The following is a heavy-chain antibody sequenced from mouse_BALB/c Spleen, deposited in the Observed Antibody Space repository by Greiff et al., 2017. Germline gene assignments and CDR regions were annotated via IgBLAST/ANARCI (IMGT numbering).Heavy chain of an antibody. CDR3: ARCGVRRLYYYAMDY. Sequence: VQLQQSGAELVRPGSSVKISCKASGYAFSSYWMNWVKQRPGQGLEWIGQIYPGDGDTNYNGKFKGKATLTADKSSSTAYMQLSSLTSEDSAVYFCARCGVRRLYYYAMDYWGQGTSVTVAS. D-gene: IGHD2-14*01. J-gene: IGHJ4*01. V-gene: IGHV1-80*01. CDR2: IYPGDGDT. CDR1: GYAFSSYW.